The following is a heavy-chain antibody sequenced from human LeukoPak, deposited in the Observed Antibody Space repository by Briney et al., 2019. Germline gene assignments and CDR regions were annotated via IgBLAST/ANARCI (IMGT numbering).Heavy chain of an antibody. V-gene: IGHV1-69*13. J-gene: IGHJ4*02. CDR1: GYTFTSYG. Sequence: SVKVSCKASGYTFTSYGISWVRQAPGQGLEWMGGIIPIFGTANYAQKFQGRVTITADESTSTAYMELSSLRSEDTAVYYCARAPKYYYDFDYWGQGTLVTVSS. CDR2: IIPIFGTA. CDR3: ARAPKYYYDFDY. D-gene: IGHD3-22*01.